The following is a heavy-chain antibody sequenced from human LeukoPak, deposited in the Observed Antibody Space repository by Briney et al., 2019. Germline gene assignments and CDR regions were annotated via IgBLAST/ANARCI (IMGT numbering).Heavy chain of an antibody. J-gene: IGHJ4*02. Sequence: ETLSLTCTVSGGSISSDYLSWIRQPDGKGLEWVANIKQDGSEKYYVDSVKGRFTISRDNAKNSLYLQMNSLRAEDTAVYYCASWGIRGIVGPSFDYWGQGTLVTVSS. CDR3: ASWGIRGIVGPSFDY. D-gene: IGHD3-22*01. V-gene: IGHV3-7*01. CDR2: IKQDGSEK. CDR1: GGSISSDY.